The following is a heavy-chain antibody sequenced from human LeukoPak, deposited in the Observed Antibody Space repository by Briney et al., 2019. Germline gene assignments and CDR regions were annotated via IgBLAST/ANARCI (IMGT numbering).Heavy chain of an antibody. CDR3: AKGVVRGVNDY. CDR2: ISYDGSNK. Sequence: PGRSLRLSCAASGFTFSSYAMHWVRQAPGKGLEWVAVISYDGSNKYYADSVKGRFTISRDNSKNTLYLQMNSLRAEDTAVYYCAKGVVRGVNDYWGQGTLVTVSS. CDR1: GFTFSSYA. J-gene: IGHJ4*02. D-gene: IGHD3-10*01. V-gene: IGHV3-30*04.